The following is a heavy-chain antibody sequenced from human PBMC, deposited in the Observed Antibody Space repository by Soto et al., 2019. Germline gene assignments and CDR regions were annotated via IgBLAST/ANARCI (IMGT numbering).Heavy chain of an antibody. CDR2: INPFDGSR. V-gene: IGHV1-46*03. D-gene: IGHD3-10*01. CDR3: SRVDPGETSPFDH. J-gene: IGHJ4*02. Sequence: ASVKVSCKASGYFFTSYYIHWVRQAPGQGLEWMGWINPFDGSRMFAQSFQGRVTMTRDTSTSTVYMEVSSLRSEDTAVYYCSRVDPGETSPFDHWGQGTLVTVSS. CDR1: GYFFTSYY.